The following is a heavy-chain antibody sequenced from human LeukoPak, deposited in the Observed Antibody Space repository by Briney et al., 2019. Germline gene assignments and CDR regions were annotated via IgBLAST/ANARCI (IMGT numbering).Heavy chain of an antibody. J-gene: IGHJ5*02. Sequence: SETLSLTCTVSGGSISSGDYYWSWIRQPPGKGLEWIGYIYYSGSTYYNPSLKSRVTISVDTSKNQFSLKLSSVTAADTAVYYCARDLMGTMVRRGFDPWGQGTPVTVSS. D-gene: IGHD3-10*01. CDR3: ARDLMGTMVRRGFDP. V-gene: IGHV4-30-4*08. CDR1: GGSISSGDYY. CDR2: IYYSGST.